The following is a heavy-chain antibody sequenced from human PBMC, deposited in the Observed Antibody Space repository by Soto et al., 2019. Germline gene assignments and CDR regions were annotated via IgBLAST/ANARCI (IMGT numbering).Heavy chain of an antibody. CDR3: ARDEGRGDYYYYYGMDV. J-gene: IGHJ6*02. Sequence: QVQLVESGGGVVQPGRSLRLSCAASGFTFSSYGMHWVRQAPGKGLEWVAVIWYDGSNKYYADSVKGRFTISRDNSKNTLYLQMNSLRAEDTAVYYCARDEGRGDYYYYYGMDVWGQGTTVTVSS. CDR1: GFTFSSYG. V-gene: IGHV3-33*01. CDR2: IWYDGSNK.